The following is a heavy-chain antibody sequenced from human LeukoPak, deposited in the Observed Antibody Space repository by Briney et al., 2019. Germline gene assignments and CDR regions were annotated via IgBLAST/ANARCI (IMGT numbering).Heavy chain of an antibody. CDR3: ARSPSGYRFDY. V-gene: IGHV4-61*01. Sequence: SETLSLTCTVSGGSVTSGTYFWTWIRQPPGKGLDWIGFISNSGSTNYNPSLKSRVTISRDTSKNRFSLNLNSVTAADTAVYSCARSPSGYRFDYWGQGALVTVSS. J-gene: IGHJ4*02. D-gene: IGHD3-22*01. CDR2: ISNSGST. CDR1: GGSVTSGTYF.